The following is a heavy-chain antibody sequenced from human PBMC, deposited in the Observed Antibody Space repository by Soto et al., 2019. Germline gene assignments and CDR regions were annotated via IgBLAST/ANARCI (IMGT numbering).Heavy chain of an antibody. V-gene: IGHV4-61*01. CDR2: IYDSGVT. J-gene: IGHJ4*02. Sequence: PSETLSLTCTVSGASVTSASHYWSWIRQSPGKGLESIGYIYDSGVTNYNPSLRSRLTMSVDTSKNQFSLNLKSVTAADTAIYYCARAYRYSGSYEGYWGQGTLVTVSS. D-gene: IGHD1-26*01. CDR1: GASVTSASHY. CDR3: ARAYRYSGSYEGY.